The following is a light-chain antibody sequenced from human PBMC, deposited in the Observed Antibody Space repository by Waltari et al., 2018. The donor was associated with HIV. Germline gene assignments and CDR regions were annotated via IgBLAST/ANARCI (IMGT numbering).Light chain of an antibody. CDR2: KAS. J-gene: IGKJ5*01. Sequence: DIQMTQSPSTLSASVGDGVTSTCRASRNISDWLAWYQQKLGEAPNLLIYKASSLQSGVPFRFSGSGSGTEFTLTISSLKPGDFATYYCQQYNSYPITFGQGTRLEIK. V-gene: IGKV1-5*03. CDR3: QQYNSYPIT. CDR1: RNISDW.